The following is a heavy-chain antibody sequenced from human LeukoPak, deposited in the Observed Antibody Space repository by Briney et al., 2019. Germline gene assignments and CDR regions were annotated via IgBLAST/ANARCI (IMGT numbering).Heavy chain of an antibody. J-gene: IGHJ4*02. D-gene: IGHD3-22*01. Sequence: SETLSLTCTVSGGSFRSDNYYWSWNRQPAGTGLEWIGRINISGSTNYNPSLKSRVTISIDTSKNQFSLKLSSVTAADTAVYYCARVNYYDSSGYSDYWGQGTLATVSS. V-gene: IGHV4-61*02. CDR2: INISGST. CDR1: GGSFRSDNYY. CDR3: ARVNYYDSSGYSDY.